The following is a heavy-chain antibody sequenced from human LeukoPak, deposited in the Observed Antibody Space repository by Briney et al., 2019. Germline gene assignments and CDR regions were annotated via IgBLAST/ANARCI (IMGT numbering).Heavy chain of an antibody. CDR2: IIPIFGTA. CDR1: GGTFSSYA. D-gene: IGHD6-13*01. V-gene: IGHV1-69*05. CDR3: ARDDKGRIAAVRTSYYYMDV. J-gene: IGHJ6*03. Sequence: GASVKVSCKASGGTFSSYAISWVRQAPGQGLEWMGGIIPIFGTANYAQKFQGRVTITTDESTSTAYMELSSLRSEDTAVYYCARDDKGRIAAVRTSYYYMDVWGKGTTVTVSS.